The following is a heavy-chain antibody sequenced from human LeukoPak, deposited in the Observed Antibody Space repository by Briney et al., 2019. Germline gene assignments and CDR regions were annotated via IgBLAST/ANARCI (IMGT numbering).Heavy chain of an antibody. J-gene: IGHJ4*02. Sequence: SVKVSRKASGGTFSRHAISWVRQAPGQGLEWMGGIIPMFGTANYAQKFQGRVTITTDESTSTGYMELSSLRSEDTAVYYCATPYYDSSGYHALDYWGQGTLVTVSS. CDR3: ATPYYDSSGYHALDY. CDR2: IIPMFGTA. CDR1: GGTFSRHA. V-gene: IGHV1-69*05. D-gene: IGHD3-22*01.